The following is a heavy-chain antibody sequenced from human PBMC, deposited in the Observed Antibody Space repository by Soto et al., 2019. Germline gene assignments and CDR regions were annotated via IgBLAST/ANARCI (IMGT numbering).Heavy chain of an antibody. CDR1: GFTFSSYA. Sequence: LRLSCAASGFTFSSYAMSWVRQAPGKGLEWVSAISGSGGSTYYADSVKGRFTISRDNSKNTLYLQMNSLRAEDTAVYYCAKALPLGSAYYYYGMDVWGQGTTVTVSS. CDR3: AKALPLGSAYYYYGMDV. D-gene: IGHD3-10*02. J-gene: IGHJ6*02. CDR2: ISGSGGST. V-gene: IGHV3-23*01.